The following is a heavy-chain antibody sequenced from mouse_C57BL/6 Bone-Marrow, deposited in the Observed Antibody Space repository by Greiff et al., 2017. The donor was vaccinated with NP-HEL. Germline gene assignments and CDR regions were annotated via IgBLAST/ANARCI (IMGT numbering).Heavy chain of an antibody. J-gene: IGHJ4*01. V-gene: IGHV14-4*01. Sequence: VQLQQSGAELVRPGASVKLSCTASGFNIKDDYMHWVKQRPEQGLEWIGWIDPENGDTEYASKFQGKAPITADTSSNTASLQLSSLTSEDTAVYYCTTCGYYAMDYWGQGTSVTVSA. CDR1: GFNIKDDY. CDR3: TTCGYYAMDY. CDR2: IDPENGDT.